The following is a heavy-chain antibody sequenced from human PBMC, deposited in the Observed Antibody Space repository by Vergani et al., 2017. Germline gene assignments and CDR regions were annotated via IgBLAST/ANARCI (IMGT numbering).Heavy chain of an antibody. CDR3: ARDPGGDFDWLLRAHDAFDI. D-gene: IGHD3-9*01. J-gene: IGHJ3*02. V-gene: IGHV4-4*07. Sequence: QVQLQESGPGLVKPSETLSLTCTVSGGSISSYYWSWIRQPAGKGLEWIGRIYTSGSTNYNPSLKSRVTMSVDTSKNQFSLKLSSVTAADTAVYYCARDPGGDFDWLLRAHDAFDIWGQGTMVTVSS. CDR1: GGSISSYY. CDR2: IYTSGST.